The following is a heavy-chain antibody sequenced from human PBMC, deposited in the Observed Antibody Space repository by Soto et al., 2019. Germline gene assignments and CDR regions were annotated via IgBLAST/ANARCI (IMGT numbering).Heavy chain of an antibody. Sequence: QVQLVESGGGVVQPGRSLRLSCAASGFTFSSYAMHWVRQAPGKGLEWVAVISYDGSNKYYADSVKGRFTISRDNSKNTLYLQMNSLRAEDTAVYYCARGQLGPYYYGMDVW. V-gene: IGHV3-30-3*01. CDR3: ARGQLGPYYYGMDV. D-gene: IGHD2-2*01. CDR2: ISYDGSNK. CDR1: GFTFSSYA. J-gene: IGHJ6*01.